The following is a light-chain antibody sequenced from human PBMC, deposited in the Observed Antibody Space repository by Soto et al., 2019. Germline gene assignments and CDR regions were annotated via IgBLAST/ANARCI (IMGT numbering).Light chain of an antibody. J-gene: IGLJ2*01. CDR3: CSYAGSQV. V-gene: IGLV2-23*01. Sequence: QSALAQPAFVSGSPGQSIHISCTGTSSDGGSYNLVSWYQQHPGKAPKLIIYEGSKRPSGVSNRFSGSKSGNTASLTISGLQAEDEADYYCCSYAGSQVFGGGTKLTVL. CDR2: EGS. CDR1: SSDGGSYNL.